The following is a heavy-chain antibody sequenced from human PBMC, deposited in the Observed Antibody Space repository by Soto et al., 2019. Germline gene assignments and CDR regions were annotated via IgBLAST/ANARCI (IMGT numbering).Heavy chain of an antibody. CDR3: ATHPGGGGY. D-gene: IGHD3-10*01. CDR1: GFTVSNNY. Sequence: EVQLVESGGGLIQPGGSLRLSCAVSGFTVSNNYMSWVRQAPGKGLEGVSVIYSGGYTAYGDSVKGRFTISRDNSKNTTYPQKKSPSTHDPAVCSWATHPGGGGYWGQGTLVTVSS. CDR2: IYSGGYT. J-gene: IGHJ4*02. V-gene: IGHV3-53*01.